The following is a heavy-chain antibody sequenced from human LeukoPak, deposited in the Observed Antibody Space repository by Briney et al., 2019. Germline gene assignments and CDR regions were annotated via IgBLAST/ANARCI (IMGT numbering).Heavy chain of an antibody. V-gene: IGHV3-23*01. Sequence: GGSLRLSCAASRFTFSNCAMTWVRQAPGKGLEWVSSISDSAGATYYADSVRGRFTISRDNSGSTLYLQMNSLRADDTAVYYCAKGGSTAWTAVDYWGQGTLVTVSS. CDR3: AKGGSTAWTAVDY. CDR2: ISDSAGAT. CDR1: RFTFSNCA. D-gene: IGHD2-2*01. J-gene: IGHJ4*02.